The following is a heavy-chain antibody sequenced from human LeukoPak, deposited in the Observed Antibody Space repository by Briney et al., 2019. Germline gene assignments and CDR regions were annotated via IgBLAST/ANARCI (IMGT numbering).Heavy chain of an antibody. Sequence: ASVKVSCKASGYTFTGYYMHWVRQAPGQGLEWMGWINPNSGGTNYAQKFQGRVTMTRDTSISTAYMELSRLRSDDTAVYYCARLMGSTEHYYYYYMDVWGKGTTVAVSS. CDR3: ARLMGSTEHYYYYYMDV. J-gene: IGHJ6*03. CDR1: GYTFTGYY. V-gene: IGHV1-2*02. D-gene: IGHD2-8*01. CDR2: INPNSGGT.